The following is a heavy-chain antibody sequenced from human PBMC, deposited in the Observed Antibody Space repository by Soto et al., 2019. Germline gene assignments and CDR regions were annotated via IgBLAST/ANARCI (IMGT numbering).Heavy chain of an antibody. CDR2: IYYSGST. J-gene: IGHJ4*02. CDR3: ARVKAGVVY. V-gene: IGHV4-30-4*01. D-gene: IGHD6-13*01. CDR1: GGSISSGDYF. Sequence: QVHLQESAPGLVKPSHTLSLTGTVSGGSISSGDYFWSWIRQPPGKGLEWIGYIYYSGSTYYNPSLKSRVTISVDTSKNQVSLKLSSVTAADTAVYYCARVKAGVVYWGQGTLVTVFS.